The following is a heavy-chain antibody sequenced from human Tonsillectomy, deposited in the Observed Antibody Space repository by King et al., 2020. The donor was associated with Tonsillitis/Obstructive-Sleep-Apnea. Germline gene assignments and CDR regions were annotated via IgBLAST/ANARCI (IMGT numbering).Heavy chain of an antibody. CDR2: ITSSGAST. CDR1: GFTFGVHS. Sequence: VQLVESGGGLVKPGGSLRLSCAASGFTFGVHSMNWVRPAPGKGLEWVSSITSSGASTYYADSVRGRFTISRDNAKHSLYLHMSSLRADDSAVYYCSRGRGDHDSWGQGTLVTVSS. CDR3: SRGRGDHDS. J-gene: IGHJ4*02. V-gene: IGHV3-21*04.